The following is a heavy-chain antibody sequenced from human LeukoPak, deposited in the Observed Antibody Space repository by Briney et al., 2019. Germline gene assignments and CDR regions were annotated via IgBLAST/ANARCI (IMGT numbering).Heavy chain of an antibody. Sequence: GGSLRLSCAASGFTFSSYWMHWVRQAPGKGLVWVSRIKSDGSSTSYADSVKGRFTISRDNAKNTLYLQMNGVRAEDTAVYYCARDQIYCTGGYCYFDYWGRGTLVTVSS. D-gene: IGHD2-8*02. CDR1: GFTFSSYW. CDR2: IKSDGSST. V-gene: IGHV3-74*01. CDR3: ARDQIYCTGGYCYFDY. J-gene: IGHJ4*02.